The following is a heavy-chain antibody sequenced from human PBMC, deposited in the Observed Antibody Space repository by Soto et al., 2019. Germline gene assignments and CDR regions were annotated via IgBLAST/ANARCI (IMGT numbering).Heavy chain of an antibody. CDR1: GYTFTSYD. J-gene: IGHJ4*02. CDR3: TIVVITPTTYDY. Sequence: ASVQVSCKASGYTFTSYDINWVRQATGQGLEWMGWMNPNSGNTGYAQKLQVRVTMTRNTSISTAYMELSSLRSEDTAGYYCTIVVITPTTYDYCGQGTLVTVPS. D-gene: IGHD3-22*01. CDR2: MNPNSGNT. V-gene: IGHV1-8*01.